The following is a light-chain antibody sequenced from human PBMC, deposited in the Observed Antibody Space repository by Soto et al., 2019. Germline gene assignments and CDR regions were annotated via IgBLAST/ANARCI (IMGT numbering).Light chain of an antibody. V-gene: IGKV1-27*01. CDR3: QKYNNAPPWT. Sequence: DLPMTQSPSSLSASVGDRVTITCRASQGISNYLAWYQQKPGKAPNLLMFAASTLQSGVPSRFSGSGSGTDFTLTISSLQPEDVATYYCQKYNNAPPWTFGQGTKVEI. J-gene: IGKJ1*01. CDR1: QGISNY. CDR2: AAS.